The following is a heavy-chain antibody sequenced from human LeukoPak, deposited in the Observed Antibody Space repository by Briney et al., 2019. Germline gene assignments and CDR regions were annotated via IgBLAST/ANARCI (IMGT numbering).Heavy chain of an antibody. V-gene: IGHV3-48*03. CDR2: IGSSGSTI. D-gene: IGHD2-2*01. CDR1: GFTFSSYE. J-gene: IGHJ4*02. CDR3: AREVGRDFVVVPAAYYFDY. Sequence: GGSLRLSCATSGFTFSSYEMNWVRQAPGKGLEWISYIGSSGSTIFYADSVKGRFTISRDNAKNSLYLQMNSLRAEDTAVYYCAREVGRDFVVVPAAYYFDYWGQGTLVTVSS.